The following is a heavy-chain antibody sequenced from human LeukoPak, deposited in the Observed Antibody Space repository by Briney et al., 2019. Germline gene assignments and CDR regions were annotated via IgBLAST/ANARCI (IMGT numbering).Heavy chain of an antibody. D-gene: IGHD3-22*01. CDR2: ISGSGDST. CDR1: GFTFSNYA. CDR3: AKDGASYDSSGYHKLDY. J-gene: IGHJ4*02. V-gene: IGHV3-23*01. Sequence: GGSLRLSCAASGFTFSNYAMSWVRQAPGKGLEWVSGISGSGDSTYYADSVKGRFTISRDNSKNTLYLQMNSLRAEDTAVYYCAKDGASYDSSGYHKLDYWGQGTLVTVSS.